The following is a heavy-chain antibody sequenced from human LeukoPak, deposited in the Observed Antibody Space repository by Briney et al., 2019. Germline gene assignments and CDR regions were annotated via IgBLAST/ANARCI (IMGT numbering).Heavy chain of an antibody. D-gene: IGHD1-26*01. J-gene: IGHJ4*02. CDR2: IKQDGSEK. CDR1: GFTFGSCW. V-gene: IGHV3-7*01. Sequence: PGGSLRLSCAASGFTFGSCWMSWVRQAPGKGLEWVANIKQDGSEKYYVDSVKGRFTISRDNVKNSLYLQMNSLRAEDTALYYCARVFIVGGRTIFDYWGQGTLVTISS. CDR3: ARVFIVGGRTIFDY.